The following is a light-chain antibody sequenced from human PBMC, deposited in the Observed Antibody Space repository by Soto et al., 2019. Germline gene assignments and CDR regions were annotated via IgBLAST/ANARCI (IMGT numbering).Light chain of an antibody. CDR1: SSDVGGYNY. J-gene: IGLJ1*01. CDR2: EVS. V-gene: IGLV2-14*01. CDR3: RSYTISSTYV. Sequence: QSVLTQPASVSGSPGQSITISCTGTSSDVGGYNYVSWYQQHPGKAPKLMIYEVSNRPSGVSNCFSGSKSGNTASLTTAGLPAEEEADYYCRSYTISSTYVFGTGTKVTVL.